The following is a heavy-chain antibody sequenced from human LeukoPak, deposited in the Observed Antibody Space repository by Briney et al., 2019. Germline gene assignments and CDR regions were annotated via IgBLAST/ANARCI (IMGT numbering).Heavy chain of an antibody. J-gene: IGHJ6*03. Sequence: PGGSLRLSCAASGFTFSSYSMNWVRQAPGKGLEWVSSISSSSSYIYYADSVKGRFTISRDNAKNSLYLQMNSLRAEDTAVYYCAKGGSGWYDYYNSYYYMDVWGKGTTVTISS. CDR1: GFTFSSYS. CDR3: AKGGSGWYDYYNSYYYMDV. CDR2: ISSSSSYI. V-gene: IGHV3-21*01. D-gene: IGHD6-19*01.